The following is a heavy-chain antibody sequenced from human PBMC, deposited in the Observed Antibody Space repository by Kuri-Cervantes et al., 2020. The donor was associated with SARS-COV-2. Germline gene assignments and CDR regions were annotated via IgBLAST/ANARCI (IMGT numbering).Heavy chain of an antibody. CDR2: TYPDGAT. Sequence: GGSLRLSCAASGFTFSTYIMIWVRQAPGKGLEWVSVTYPDGATYFSDSVKTRFTVSRDRVNNTLHLRMNSLRGDDTALYYCAGVNTWFGDHSNLDSDSWGPGTLVTVSS. CDR1: GFTFSTYI. CDR3: AGVNTWFGDHSNLDSDS. D-gene: IGHD3-10*01. V-gene: IGHV3-66*01. J-gene: IGHJ4*02.